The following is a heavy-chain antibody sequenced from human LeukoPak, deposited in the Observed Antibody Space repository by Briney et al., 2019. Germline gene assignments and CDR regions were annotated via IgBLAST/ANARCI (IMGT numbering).Heavy chain of an antibody. CDR3: ARTPGMAVAGTGYFDY. J-gene: IGHJ4*02. CDR1: GFTFSGDA. Sequence: GGSLRLSCIASGFTFSGDAMNWIRQAPGKGLEWVSVIYIDGSTYYADSVKGRFTISRDNSKNTLYLQMNSLRAEDTAVYYCARTPGMAVAGTGYFDYWGQGSLVTVSS. V-gene: IGHV3-53*01. CDR2: IYIDGST. D-gene: IGHD6-19*01.